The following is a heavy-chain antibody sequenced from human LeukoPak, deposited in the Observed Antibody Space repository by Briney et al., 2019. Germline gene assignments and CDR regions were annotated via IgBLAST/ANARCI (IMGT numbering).Heavy chain of an antibody. CDR3: ARDSHAWYGQYYFDF. J-gene: IGHJ4*02. CDR2: ISYFGTT. CDR1: SGSIIDSSYG. V-gene: IGHV4-39*07. D-gene: IGHD6-13*01. Sequence: SETLSLTCTVSSGSIIDSSYGWGWLRQPPGKGREGIGNISYFGTTLHNPSLKSRVTMSVDTSKNQFSLKLSSVTAADTAVYYCARDSHAWYGQYYFDFWGQGALVTVSS.